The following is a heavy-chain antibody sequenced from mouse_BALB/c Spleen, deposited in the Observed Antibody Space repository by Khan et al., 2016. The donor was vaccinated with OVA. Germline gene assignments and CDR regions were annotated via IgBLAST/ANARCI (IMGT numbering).Heavy chain of an antibody. Sequence: VQLQQSGPDLVKPSQSLSLTCTVTDYSITSDYSWHWIRQFPGNKLEWMGYIHYSGRTNYNPSLKSRISITRDTSKNQFFLQLNSVTTEDTSTYYCSRLDGYYDAMDYWGQGTSVTVSS. J-gene: IGHJ4*01. CDR2: IHYSGRT. D-gene: IGHD2-3*01. V-gene: IGHV3-1*02. CDR3: SRLDGYYDAMDY. CDR1: DYSITSDYS.